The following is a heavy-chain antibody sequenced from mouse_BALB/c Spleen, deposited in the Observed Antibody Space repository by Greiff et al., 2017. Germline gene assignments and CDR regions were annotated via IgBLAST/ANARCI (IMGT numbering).Heavy chain of an antibody. CDR3: NGNWFAY. CDR2: IDPENGDT. V-gene: IGHV14-4*02. Sequence: VQLQQPGAELVRPGASVKLSCTASGFNFKDYYMHWVKQRPEQGLEWIGWIDPENGDTEYAPKFKGKATMTADTSSNTAYLQLSSLTSEDTAVYYCNGNWFAYWGQGTLVTVSA. J-gene: IGHJ3*01. CDR1: GFNFKDYY.